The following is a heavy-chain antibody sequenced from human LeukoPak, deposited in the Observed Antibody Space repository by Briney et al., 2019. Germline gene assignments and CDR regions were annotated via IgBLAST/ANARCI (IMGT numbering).Heavy chain of an antibody. J-gene: IGHJ6*02. V-gene: IGHV3-74*01. D-gene: IGHD2-21*02. CDR1: GFTFSNYW. CDR2: IKSDGSST. CDR3: SRDSLSSCGGDSYSGLDV. Sequence: PGGSLRLSCAASGFTFSNYWMHWVRQAPGEALMWVSRIKSDGSSTTYADSVKGRFTISRDNAKNTLYLQMNSLRAEDTAVCYCSRDSLSSCGGDSYSGLDVWGQGTTVTVSS.